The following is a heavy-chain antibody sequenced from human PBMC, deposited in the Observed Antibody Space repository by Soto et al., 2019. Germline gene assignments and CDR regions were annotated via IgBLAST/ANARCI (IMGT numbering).Heavy chain of an antibody. CDR2: IYHSGST. V-gene: IGHV4-38-2*01. J-gene: IGHJ3*02. D-gene: IGHD3-22*01. Sequence: SETLSLTGAVSGYSISSGYYWGWIRQPPGKGLEWIGSIYHSGSTYYNPSLKSRVTISVDTSKNQFSLKLSSVTAADTAVYYCASAGIILRSSGYYYVTNDAFDIWGQGTMVT. CDR1: GYSISSGYY. CDR3: ASAGIILRSSGYYYVTNDAFDI.